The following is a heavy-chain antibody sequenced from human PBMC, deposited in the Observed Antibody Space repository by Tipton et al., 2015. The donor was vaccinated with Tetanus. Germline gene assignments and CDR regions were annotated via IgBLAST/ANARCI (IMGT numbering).Heavy chain of an antibody. D-gene: IGHD1-14*01. Sequence: SGFTFISYGMSWVRQAPGKGLEWVSGISNNGGSTYDTDSVKGRFTISRDNSKNTLYLQMNSLRAEDTAVYYCAKVGDNKVYFDYWGQGTLVTVSS. J-gene: IGHJ4*02. V-gene: IGHV3-23*01. CDR1: GFTFISYG. CDR3: AKVGDNKVYFDY. CDR2: ISNNGGST.